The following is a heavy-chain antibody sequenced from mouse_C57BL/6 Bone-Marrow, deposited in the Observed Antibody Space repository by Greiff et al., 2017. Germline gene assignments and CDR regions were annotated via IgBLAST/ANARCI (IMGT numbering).Heavy chain of an antibody. V-gene: IGHV1-7*01. D-gene: IGHD1-1*01. CDR1: GYTFTSYW. CDR3: ASLITTVVAPYAMDY. J-gene: IGHJ4*01. Sequence: QVQLQQSGAELAKPGASVKLSCKASGYTFTSYWMHWVKQRPGQGLEWIGYINPSSGYTKYNQKFKDKATLTADKSSSTAYMQLSSLTYEDAAVYYCASLITTVVAPYAMDYWGQGTSVTVSS. CDR2: INPSSGYT.